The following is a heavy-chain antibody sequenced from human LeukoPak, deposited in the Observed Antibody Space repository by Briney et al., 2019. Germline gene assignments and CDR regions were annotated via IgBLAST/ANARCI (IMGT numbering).Heavy chain of an antibody. D-gene: IGHD2-15*01. V-gene: IGHV1-69*01. CDR3: ARGPLGYCSGGSCPESRYFDY. CDR2: IIPIFGTA. J-gene: IGHJ4*02. Sequence: SVKVSCKASGGTFSSYAISWVRQAPGQGLEWMGGIIPIFGTANYAQKFQGRVTITADESTSTAYMELSSLRSEDTAVYYCARGPLGYCSGGSCPESRYFDYWGQGTLVTVSS. CDR1: GGTFSSYA.